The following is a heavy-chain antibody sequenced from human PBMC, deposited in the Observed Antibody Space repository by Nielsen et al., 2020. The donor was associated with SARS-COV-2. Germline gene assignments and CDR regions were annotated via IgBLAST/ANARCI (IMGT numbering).Heavy chain of an antibody. CDR2: IYSGGSST. CDR1: GFTFSSYA. CDR3: AKLRSSSSDY. J-gene: IGHJ4*02. D-gene: IGHD6-13*01. V-gene: IGHV3-23*03. Sequence: GESLKISCAASGFTFSSYAMSWVRQAPGKGLEWVSVIYSGGSSTYYADSVKGRFTISRDNSKNTLYLQMSSLRAEDTAVYYCAKLRSSSSDYWGQGTLVTVSS.